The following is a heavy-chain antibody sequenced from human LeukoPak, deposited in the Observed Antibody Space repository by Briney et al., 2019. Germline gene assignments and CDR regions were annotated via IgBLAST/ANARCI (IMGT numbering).Heavy chain of an antibody. Sequence: ASVKVSCKASGYTFTGYYMHWVRQAPGQGLEWMGRINPNSGGTNYAQKFQGRVTMTRDTSTSTVYMELSSLRSEDTAVYYCARGVAYNWNYVNYWGQGTLVTVSS. J-gene: IGHJ4*02. CDR1: GYTFTGYY. V-gene: IGHV1-2*06. CDR2: INPNSGGT. D-gene: IGHD1-7*01. CDR3: ARGVAYNWNYVNY.